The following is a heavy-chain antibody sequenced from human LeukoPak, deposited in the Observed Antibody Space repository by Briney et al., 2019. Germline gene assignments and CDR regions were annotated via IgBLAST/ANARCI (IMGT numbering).Heavy chain of an antibody. CDR2: ISGSGSHT. V-gene: IGHV3-23*01. CDR1: GFTFNSYA. D-gene: IGHD3-16*01. CDR3: ARDSQIGAYDAFDI. Sequence: GGSLRLSCAASGFTFNSYAMNWVRQAPGKGLEWVSSISGSGSHTYYADSVQGRFTVSRDNSKNTVNLHLNTVRAEDTAVYYCARDSQIGAYDAFDIWGQGTMVTVSS. J-gene: IGHJ3*02.